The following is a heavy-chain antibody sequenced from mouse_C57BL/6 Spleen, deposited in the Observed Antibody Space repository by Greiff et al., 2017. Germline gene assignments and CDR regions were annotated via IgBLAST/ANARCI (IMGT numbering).Heavy chain of an antibody. V-gene: IGHV1-59*01. CDR3: ARSGIYDGYYVFAY. J-gene: IGHJ3*01. D-gene: IGHD2-3*01. CDR2: IDPSDSYT. Sequence: QVQLKQSGAELVRPGTSVKLSCKASGYTFTSYWMHWVKQRPGQGLEWIGVIDPSDSYTNYNQKFKGKATLTVDTSSSTAYMQLSSLTSEDSAVYYCARSGIYDGYYVFAYWGQGTLVTVSA. CDR1: GYTFTSYW.